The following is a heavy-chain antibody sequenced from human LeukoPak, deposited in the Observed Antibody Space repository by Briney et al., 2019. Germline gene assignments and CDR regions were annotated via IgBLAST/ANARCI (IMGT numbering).Heavy chain of an antibody. Sequence: PGGSLRLSCAASGFTFSSYAMSWVRQAPGKGLEWVSAISGSGGSTYYADSVKGRFTISRDNSKNTLYLQMNSLRAEDTAVYYCAKDREYYYDSSGYYFQHWGQGTPVTVSS. D-gene: IGHD3-22*01. V-gene: IGHV3-23*01. CDR3: AKDREYYYDSSGYYFQH. CDR2: ISGSGGST. CDR1: GFTFSSYA. J-gene: IGHJ1*01.